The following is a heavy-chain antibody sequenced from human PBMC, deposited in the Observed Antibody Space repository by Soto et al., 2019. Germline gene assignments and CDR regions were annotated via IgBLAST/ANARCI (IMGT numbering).Heavy chain of an antibody. J-gene: IGHJ6*02. Sequence: ASVKVSCKASGYTFTTYFMHWVRQATGQGLEWMGWMNPNSGNTGYAQKFQGRVTMTRNTSISTAYMELSSLRSEDTAVYYCARGGDFWSGYSSYYGMDVWGQGTTVTVSS. CDR1: GYTFTTYF. D-gene: IGHD3-3*01. CDR2: MNPNSGNT. V-gene: IGHV1-8*01. CDR3: ARGGDFWSGYSSYYGMDV.